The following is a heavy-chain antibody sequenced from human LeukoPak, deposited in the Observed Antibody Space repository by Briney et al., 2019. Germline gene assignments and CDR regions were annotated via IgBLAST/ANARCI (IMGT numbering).Heavy chain of an antibody. J-gene: IGHJ4*02. V-gene: IGHV4-34*01. CDR1: GGSFSGYY. Sequence: SETLSLTCAVYGGSFSGYYWSWIRQPPGKGLEWIGEINHSESTNYNPSLKSRVTISVDTSKNQFSLKLSSVTAADTAVYYCARFGPLKGYCSSTSCSPYYYDSSGYQYYFDYWGQGTLVTVSS. CDR3: ARFGPLKGYCSSTSCSPYYYDSSGYQYYFDY. D-gene: IGHD3-22*01. CDR2: INHSEST.